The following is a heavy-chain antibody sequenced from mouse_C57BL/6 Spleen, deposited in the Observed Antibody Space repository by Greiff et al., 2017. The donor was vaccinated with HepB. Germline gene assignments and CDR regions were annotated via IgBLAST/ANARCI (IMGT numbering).Heavy chain of an antibody. J-gene: IGHJ2*01. Sequence: VKLQESGAELVKPGASVKISCKASGYAFSSYWMNWVKQRPGKGLEWIGQIYPGDGDTNYNGKFKGKATLTADKSSSTAYMQLSSLTSEDSAVYFCARYYYGSSYGGYFDYWGQGTTLTVSS. CDR3: ARYYYGSSYGGYFDY. CDR1: GYAFSSYW. CDR2: IYPGDGDT. V-gene: IGHV1-80*01. D-gene: IGHD1-1*01.